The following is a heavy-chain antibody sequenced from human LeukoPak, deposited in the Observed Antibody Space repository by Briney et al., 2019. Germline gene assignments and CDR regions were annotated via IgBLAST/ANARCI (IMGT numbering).Heavy chain of an antibody. J-gene: IGHJ4*02. CDR2: INAGNGNT. D-gene: IGHD2-15*01. Sequence: ASVKVSCKASGYTFTSYAMHWVRQAPGQRLEWMGWINAGNGNTKYSQKFQGRVTITRDTSASTAYVELSSLRSEDTAVYYCARKADCSGGSCYSPAGYWGQGTLVTVSS. CDR3: ARKADCSGGSCYSPAGY. CDR1: GYTFTSYA. V-gene: IGHV1-3*01.